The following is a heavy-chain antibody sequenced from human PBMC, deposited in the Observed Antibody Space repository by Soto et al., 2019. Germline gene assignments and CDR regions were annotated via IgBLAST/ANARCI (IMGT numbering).Heavy chain of an antibody. CDR2: ISSSSSYI. J-gene: IGHJ6*02. V-gene: IGHV3-21*01. D-gene: IGHD1-26*01. CDR3: ASAVGANYYGMDV. CDR1: GFTFSSYS. Sequence: GGSLRLSCAASGFTFSSYSMNWVRQAPGKGLEWVSSISSSSSYIYYADSVKGRFTISRDNAKNSLYLQMNSLRAEDTAVYYCASAVGANYYGMDVWGQGTTVTVSS.